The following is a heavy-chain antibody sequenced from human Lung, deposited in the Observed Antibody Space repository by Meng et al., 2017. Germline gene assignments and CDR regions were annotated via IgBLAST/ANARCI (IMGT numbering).Heavy chain of an antibody. CDR1: GDSVSDGSYY. J-gene: IGHJ4*02. V-gene: IGHV4-61*01. D-gene: IGHD3-10*01. CDR2: IFYVGGT. Sequence: GSLRLSCSVSGDSVSDGSYYWRWFRQPPGKTLEWIGDIFYVGGTNYNPSLKSRVTMSVDTSRNLFSLNLTYVTAADTAVYFCARDPGSYPDYWGQGLLVTVSS. CDR3: ARDPGSYPDY.